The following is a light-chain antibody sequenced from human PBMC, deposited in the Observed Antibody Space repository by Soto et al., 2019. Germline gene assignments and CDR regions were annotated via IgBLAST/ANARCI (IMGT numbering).Light chain of an antibody. CDR3: QQRSNWPLT. J-gene: IGKJ4*01. V-gene: IGKV3-11*01. Sequence: EIVLTQSPATLSLSPGERASLSCRASQSVGSYLAWYQQKPGQAPRLLIYDASNRATGIPARFSGSGSETDFTLTISSLEPEDFAVYYCQQRSNWPLTFGGGTRVEI. CDR2: DAS. CDR1: QSVGSY.